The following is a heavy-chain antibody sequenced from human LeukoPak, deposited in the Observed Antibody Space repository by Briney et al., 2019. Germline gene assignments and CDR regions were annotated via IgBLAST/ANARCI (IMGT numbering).Heavy chain of an antibody. V-gene: IGHV3-23*01. Sequence: PGGSLRLSCTASGFTFSSYAMTWVRQAPGKGLECVSVISGIGTTTYYADSVKGRFTISRDNSKNTLFLQMNSLRVEDTATYYCTKKRTTLVTDWFDPWGQGTLVTVSS. J-gene: IGHJ5*02. CDR2: ISGIGTTT. D-gene: IGHD4-17*01. CDR1: GFTFSSYA. CDR3: TKKRTTLVTDWFDP.